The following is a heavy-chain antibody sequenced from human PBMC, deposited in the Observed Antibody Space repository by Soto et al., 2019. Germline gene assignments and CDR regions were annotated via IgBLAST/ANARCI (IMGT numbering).Heavy chain of an antibody. D-gene: IGHD6-13*01. CDR3: ARGLAAAGLSGSAP. V-gene: IGHV4-31*03. CDR2: LFYSGST. Sequence: PSETLSLTCTVSGGSISSDCCYWSWIRQHPGKGLEWIGCLFYSGSTYYNPSLKSRVTISVDTSKNQFSLKLSSVTAADTAVYSCARGLAAAGLSGSAPWGQGTLVTVSS. CDR1: GGSISSDCCY. J-gene: IGHJ5*02.